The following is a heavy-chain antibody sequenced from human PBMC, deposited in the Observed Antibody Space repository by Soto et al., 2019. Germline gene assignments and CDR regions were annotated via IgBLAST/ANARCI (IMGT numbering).Heavy chain of an antibody. D-gene: IGHD6-13*01. Sequence: PSETLSLTCAVYGGSFSGYYWSWIRQPPGKGLEWIGEINHSGSTNYNPSLKSRVTISVDTSKNQFSLKLSSATAADTAVYYCARATEGSSSWYVDYWGQGTLVTVSS. V-gene: IGHV4-34*01. CDR2: INHSGST. CDR3: ARATEGSSSWYVDY. CDR1: GGSFSGYY. J-gene: IGHJ4*02.